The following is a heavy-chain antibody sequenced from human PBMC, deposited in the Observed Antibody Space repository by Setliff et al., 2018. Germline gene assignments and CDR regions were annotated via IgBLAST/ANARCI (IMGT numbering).Heavy chain of an antibody. V-gene: IGHV1-2*02. CDR2: INPNSGGT. CDR3: ARGTGVSPFDY. Sequence: ASVKVSCKASGHTFSGYYIHWVRQAPGQGPEWMGWINPNSGGTNYAQKFQGGVTMTWDTSTSTAYMELSRLTSDDTAVYYCARGTGVSPFDYWGQGTLVTVSS. D-gene: IGHD7-27*01. J-gene: IGHJ4*02. CDR1: GHTFSGYY.